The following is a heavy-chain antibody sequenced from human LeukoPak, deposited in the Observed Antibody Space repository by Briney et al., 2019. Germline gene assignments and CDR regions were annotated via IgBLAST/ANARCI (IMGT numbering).Heavy chain of an antibody. CDR1: GFTFSSYA. J-gene: IGHJ3*02. V-gene: IGHV3-23*01. CDR2: ISGSGGST. CDR3: AKDLLASDAFDI. Sequence: HPGGSLRLSCAASGFTFSSYAMSWVRQAPGKGLEWVSAISGSGGSTYYADSVKGRFTISRDNSKNTLYLQMNSLRAEDTAVYYCAKDLLASDAFDIWGQGTMVTVSS.